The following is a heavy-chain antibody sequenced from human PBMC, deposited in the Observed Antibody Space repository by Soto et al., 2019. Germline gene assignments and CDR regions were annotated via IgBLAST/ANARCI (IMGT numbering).Heavy chain of an antibody. CDR1: GFTFSSYW. Sequence: GGSLRLSCAASGFTFSSYWMHWVRQAPGKGLVWVSRINSDGSSTSYADSVKGRFTISRDNAKNTLYLQMNSLRAEDTAVYYCARALTYSSGPDPYYYYGMDVWGQGTTVTSP. D-gene: IGHD6-19*01. CDR3: ARALTYSSGPDPYYYYGMDV. J-gene: IGHJ6*02. CDR2: INSDGSST. V-gene: IGHV3-74*01.